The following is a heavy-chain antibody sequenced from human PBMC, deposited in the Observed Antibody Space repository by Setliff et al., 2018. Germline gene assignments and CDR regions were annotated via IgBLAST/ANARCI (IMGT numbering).Heavy chain of an antibody. CDR1: GFVFTNYA. V-gene: IGHV1-2*02. D-gene: IGHD3-22*01. J-gene: IGHJ6*03. CDR3: ARGPQKFYSDTSGYYYDALYYYYMDV. Sequence: GASVKVSCKASGFVFTNYAITWVRQAPGQGLEWMGWINPISGVTNSAQKFQGRVIMTRDTSISTAYMELSSLRSDDTATYYCARGPQKFYSDTSGYYYDALYYYYMDVWGKGTTVTVSS. CDR2: INPISGVT.